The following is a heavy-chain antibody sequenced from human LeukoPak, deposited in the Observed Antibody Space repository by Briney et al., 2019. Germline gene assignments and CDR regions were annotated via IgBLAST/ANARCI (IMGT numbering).Heavy chain of an antibody. CDR1: GYTFTGYY. CDR3: ARGPIIDIAIVPAADEYYYMDV. V-gene: IGHV1-2*02. CDR2: INPNSGGT. J-gene: IGHJ6*03. Sequence: ASVKVSCKASGYTFTGYYMHWVRQAPGQGLEWMGWINPNSGGTNYAQKFQGRVTMTRDTSISTAYMELSRLRSDDTAVYYCARGPIIDIAIVPAADEYYYMDVWGKGTTVTVSS. D-gene: IGHD2-2*01.